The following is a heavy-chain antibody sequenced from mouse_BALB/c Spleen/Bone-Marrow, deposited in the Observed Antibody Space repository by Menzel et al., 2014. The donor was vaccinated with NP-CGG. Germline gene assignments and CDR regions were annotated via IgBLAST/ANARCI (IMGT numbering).Heavy chain of an antibody. CDR3: ARNFYGSSYFDY. CDR2: ISTYSGNT. J-gene: IGHJ2*01. D-gene: IGHD1-1*01. V-gene: IGHV1-67*01. CDR1: GYTFTAYA. Sequence: QVQLKESGPELVRPGVSVKLSCKGSGYTFTAYAMHWVKQSHAKSLEWIGLISTYSGNTHYNQNFKGEATMTVDKSSSTAYMELARLTSEDSAIYYCARNFYGSSYFDYWGQGTTLTVSS.